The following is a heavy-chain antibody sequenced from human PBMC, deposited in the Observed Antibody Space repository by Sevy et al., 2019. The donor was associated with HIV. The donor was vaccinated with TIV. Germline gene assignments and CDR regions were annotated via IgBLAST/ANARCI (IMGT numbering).Heavy chain of an antibody. V-gene: IGHV4-59*01. CDR1: GGSISSYY. D-gene: IGHD6-19*01. J-gene: IGHJ6*02. CDR3: ARELISGRYYGMDV. Sequence: SETLSLTCTVSGGSISSYYWNWIRLSPGKGLEWIGYIYYTGSTNNNPSLKSRVTISVDTSKNQFSLKLTSVTAADTAVYYCARELISGRYYGMDVWGQGTTVTVSS. CDR2: IYYTGST.